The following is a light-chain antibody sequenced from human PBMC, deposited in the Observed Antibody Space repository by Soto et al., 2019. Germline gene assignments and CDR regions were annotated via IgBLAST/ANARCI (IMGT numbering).Light chain of an antibody. CDR2: ETS. V-gene: IGKV3D-20*02. J-gene: IGKJ5*01. CDR1: QSVSSGY. Sequence: EIVLTQSPGTLSLSRGERATRSCRASQSVSSGYLAWYQQKRGQTPRLLIYETSTSAAGIPDRFSGSGSGTDFTLTISRLEPEDFALYYCQQRSNWPITFGQGTRLEIK. CDR3: QQRSNWPIT.